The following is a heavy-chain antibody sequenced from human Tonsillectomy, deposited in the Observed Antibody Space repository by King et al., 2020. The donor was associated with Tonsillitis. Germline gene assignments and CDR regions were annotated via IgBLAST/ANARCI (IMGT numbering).Heavy chain of an antibody. Sequence: VQLVESGAEVKKPGESLKISCKGSGYSFTSYWIGWVRQMPGKGLEWMGIIYPGDSDTRYSPSFQGQVTISADKSISTAYLQWSSLKSSDTAMYYCASRLCGGDCSMGAFVICGQVTMFTVSS. CDR2: IYPGDSDT. J-gene: IGHJ3*02. D-gene: IGHD2-21*01. CDR3: ASRLCGGDCSMGAFVI. V-gene: IGHV5-51*03. CDR1: GYSFTSYW.